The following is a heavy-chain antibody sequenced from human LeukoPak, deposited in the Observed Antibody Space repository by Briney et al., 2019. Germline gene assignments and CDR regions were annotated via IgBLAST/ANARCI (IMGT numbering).Heavy chain of an antibody. V-gene: IGHV4-59*02. Sequence: SETLSLTCTVSGGSVSSYYWSWIRQPPGKGLEWIGYIYYSGSTNYNPSLKSRVTISVDTSKNQFSLKLSSVTAADTAVYYCAREGCSGGSCYLGPYYFDYWGQGTLVTVSS. CDR3: AREGCSGGSCYLGPYYFDY. D-gene: IGHD2-15*01. J-gene: IGHJ4*02. CDR1: GGSVSSYY. CDR2: IYYSGST.